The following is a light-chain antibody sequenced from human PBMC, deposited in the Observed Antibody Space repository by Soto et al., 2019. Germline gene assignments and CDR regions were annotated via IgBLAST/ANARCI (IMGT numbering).Light chain of an antibody. Sequence: DIVLTQSPGTLSLSPWEIATLSCRASQSLNSSYLAWYQQKPGQAPRLLIYDASSRATGIPDRFSGSGSGTDFTLTISRLEPEDSAVYYCQQYGSSPPITFGQGTRLEIK. CDR1: QSLNSSY. J-gene: IGKJ5*01. CDR2: DAS. CDR3: QQYGSSPPIT. V-gene: IGKV3-20*01.